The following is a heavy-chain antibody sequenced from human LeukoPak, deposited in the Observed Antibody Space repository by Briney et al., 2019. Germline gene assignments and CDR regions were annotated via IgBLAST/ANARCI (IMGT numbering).Heavy chain of an antibody. J-gene: IGHJ4*02. CDR1: GFTFSSYA. Sequence: PGGSLRLSCAASGFTFSSYAMSWVRRAPGKGLEWVSTLSGSGVITYYAGSVKGRFTISRDNSKNTLYLQVNSLRAEDTAVYYCAKSGGDNYDYYFDYWGQGTLVTVSS. D-gene: IGHD5-18*01. CDR2: LSGSGVIT. CDR3: AKSGGDNYDYYFDY. V-gene: IGHV3-23*01.